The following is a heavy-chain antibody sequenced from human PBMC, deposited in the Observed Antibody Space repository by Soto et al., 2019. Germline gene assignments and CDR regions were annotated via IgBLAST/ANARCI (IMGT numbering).Heavy chain of an antibody. V-gene: IGHV3-23*01. D-gene: IGHD3-10*01. CDR1: GFTFSNYA. J-gene: IGHJ5*02. Sequence: GGSLRLSCAASGFTFSNYAMSWVRQAPGSGLEWVSSISGSGGSTFYTNSVKGRFTISRDNFRNTLYLQMNSLRVEDAAVYYCAALGQYASGTYSFRHNRFDPWGQGTQVTVSS. CDR3: AALGQYASGTYSFRHNRFDP. CDR2: ISGSGGST.